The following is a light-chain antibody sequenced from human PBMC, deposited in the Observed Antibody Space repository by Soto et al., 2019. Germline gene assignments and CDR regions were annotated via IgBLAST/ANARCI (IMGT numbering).Light chain of an antibody. V-gene: IGKV3-20*01. CDR2: GAS. CDR3: QQYGNSPRT. Sequence: ETVLTQSPGTLSLSPGERATLSCRASQSVSGSYLAWYQQKPGRAPRLLIYGASSRATGIPDRFSGSGSGTDFTLTISRLEPEDLAVYYCQQYGNSPRTFGQGTKVEIK. CDR1: QSVSGSY. J-gene: IGKJ1*01.